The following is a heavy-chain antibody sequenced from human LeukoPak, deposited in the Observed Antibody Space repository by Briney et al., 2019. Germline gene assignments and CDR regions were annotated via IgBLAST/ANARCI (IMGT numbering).Heavy chain of an antibody. CDR1: GFSFSSYE. J-gene: IGHJ4*02. V-gene: IGHV3-48*03. CDR2: ISSSGSTI. Sequence: GGSLRLSCAASGFSFSSYEMNWVRQAPGKGLEWVSYISSSGSTIYYADSVKGRFTISRDNAKNSLYLQMNSLRAEDTAVHYCARDRYDNSGYHDYWGQGTLVTVSA. D-gene: IGHD3-22*01. CDR3: ARDRYDNSGYHDY.